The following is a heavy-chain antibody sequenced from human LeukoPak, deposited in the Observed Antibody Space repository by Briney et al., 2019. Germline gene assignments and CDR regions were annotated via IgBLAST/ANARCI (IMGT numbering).Heavy chain of an antibody. J-gene: IGHJ4*02. D-gene: IGHD3-16*01. CDR3: PRDHRLGQFPNS. CDR1: CYTFTSYG. CDR2: ISTDNDDT. Sequence: ASVKVSCKASCYTFTSYGISWVRQAPGQGLEWMGWISTDNDDTNYAQKLQDGVTMTTDASTSTPCMDLSKLTSDDRAGYYFPRDHRLGQFPNSWGQGTLLT. V-gene: IGHV1-18*01.